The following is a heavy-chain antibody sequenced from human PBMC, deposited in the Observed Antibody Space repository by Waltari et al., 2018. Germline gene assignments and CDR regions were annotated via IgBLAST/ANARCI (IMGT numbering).Heavy chain of an antibody. CDR3: AKESRNYYDSSGYYFDY. D-gene: IGHD3-22*01. J-gene: IGHJ4*02. CDR1: GFTFSSYA. CDR2: ISGSGGST. Sequence: EVQLLESGGGLVQPGGSLRLSCAASGFTFSSYAMSWVRQAPGKGLEWVSAISGSGGSTYYADSVKGRLTISRDNSKNTLYLQMNSLRAEDTAVYYCAKESRNYYDSSGYYFDYWGQGTLVTVSS. V-gene: IGHV3-23*01.